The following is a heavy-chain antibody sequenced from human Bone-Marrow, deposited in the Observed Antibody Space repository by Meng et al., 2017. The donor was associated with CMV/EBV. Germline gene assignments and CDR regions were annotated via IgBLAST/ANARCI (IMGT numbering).Heavy chain of an antibody. Sequence: GESLKISCAASGFTFSSYWMHWVRQAPGKGLVWVSRINSDGSSTSYADSVKGRFTISRDNAKNTLYLQMNSLRAEDTAVYYCARDPPAVYDFWSGYLGRYYYYYGMDVWGQGTTVTV. J-gene: IGHJ6*02. D-gene: IGHD3-3*01. CDR2: INSDGSST. V-gene: IGHV3-74*01. CDR1: GFTFSSYW. CDR3: ARDPPAVYDFWSGYLGRYYYYYGMDV.